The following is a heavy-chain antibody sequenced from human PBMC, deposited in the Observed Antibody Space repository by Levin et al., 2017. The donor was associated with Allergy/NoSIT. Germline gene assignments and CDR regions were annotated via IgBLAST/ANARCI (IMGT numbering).Heavy chain of an antibody. CDR1: GFSFSTYA. CDR2: ISKDGSNK. D-gene: IGHD3-9*01. CDR3: AKTGPVPEEVLLTGYYFES. J-gene: IGHJ4*02. V-gene: IGHV3-30-3*02. Sequence: SCAASGFSFSTYAMHWVRQAPGKGLEWVAVISKDGSNKYYVDSVKGRFTVSRDNSKDTLFLQMSSLRAEDTAIYYCAKTGPVPEEVLLTGYYFESWGQGTLVTVSS.